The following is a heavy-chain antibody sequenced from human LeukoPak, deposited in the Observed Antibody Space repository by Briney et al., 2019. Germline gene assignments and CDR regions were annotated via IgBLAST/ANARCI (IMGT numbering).Heavy chain of an antibody. CDR1: GGSFSGYY. CDR2: INHSGST. D-gene: IGHD3-22*01. Sequence: SETLCLTCAVYGGSFSGYYWSWIRQPPGKGLEWIGEINHSGSTNYNPSLKSRVTISVDTSKNQFSLKLSSVTAADTAVYYCARAPAYYYDSSGYYIWFDPWGQGTLVTVSS. J-gene: IGHJ5*02. CDR3: ARAPAYYYDSSGYYIWFDP. V-gene: IGHV4-34*01.